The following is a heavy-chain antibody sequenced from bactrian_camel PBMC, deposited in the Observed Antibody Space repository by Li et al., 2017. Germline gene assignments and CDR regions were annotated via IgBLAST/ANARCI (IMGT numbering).Heavy chain of an antibody. V-gene: IGHV3S53*01. CDR1: GYTFSSKC. Sequence: VQLVESGGGSVQAGGSLRLSCAASGYTFSSKCMGWFRQAPGNEREVLAAIYTRDGTSHYADSVKGRFTISHDNAKNTLYLQMNSLKPEDTAIYSCKTTSLKGDYVCFEYNYWAEGTQVTVS. CDR2: IYTRDGTS. J-gene: IGHJ4*01. CDR3: KTTSLKGDYVCFEYNY. D-gene: IGHD4*01.